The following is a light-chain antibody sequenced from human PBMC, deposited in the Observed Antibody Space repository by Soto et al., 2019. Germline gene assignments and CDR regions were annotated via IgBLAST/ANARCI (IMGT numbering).Light chain of an antibody. CDR2: RDS. Sequence: SYELTQPLSVSVALGQTARITCGGNNIGSKNVHWYQQKPRQAPVLVIYRDSNRSAGIPERFSGCNSGNTATLTISGAQAGDEADYHCQVWDSRTARVFGGGTKRTVL. V-gene: IGLV3-9*01. CDR3: QVWDSRTARV. J-gene: IGLJ3*02. CDR1: NIGSKN.